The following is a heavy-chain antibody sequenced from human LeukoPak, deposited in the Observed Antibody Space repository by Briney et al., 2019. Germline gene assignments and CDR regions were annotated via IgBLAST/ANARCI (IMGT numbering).Heavy chain of an antibody. J-gene: IGHJ6*03. Sequence: GGSLRLSCAASGLTFSSYWMSWVRQAPGKGLEWVANINQDGSEKYYVDSVKGRFTISRDNAKNSLYLQMNSLRAEDTAVYYCASVLSNYYYYYMDVWGKGTTVTVSS. D-gene: IGHD5/OR15-5a*01. V-gene: IGHV3-7*01. CDR2: INQDGSEK. CDR3: ASVLSNYYYYYMDV. CDR1: GLTFSSYW.